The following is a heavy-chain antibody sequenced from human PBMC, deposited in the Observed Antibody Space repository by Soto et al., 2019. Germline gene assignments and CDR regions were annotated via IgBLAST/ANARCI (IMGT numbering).Heavy chain of an antibody. D-gene: IGHD5-18*01. CDR3: ARDGPDTAMVNYYYGMDV. V-gene: IGHV1-2*02. J-gene: IGHJ6*02. CDR1: GCTLTGYY. Sequence: ASVKGSRKASGCTLTGYYMHWVRQAPGQALEWMGWINPNSGGTNYAQKFQGRVTMTRDTSISTAYMELSRLRSDDTAVYYCARDGPDTAMVNYYYGMDVWGQGTTVTVSS. CDR2: INPNSGGT.